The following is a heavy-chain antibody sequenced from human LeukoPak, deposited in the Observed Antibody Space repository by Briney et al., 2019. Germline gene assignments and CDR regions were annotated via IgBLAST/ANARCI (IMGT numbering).Heavy chain of an antibody. J-gene: IGHJ3*02. D-gene: IGHD6-19*01. Sequence: SETLSLTCTVSDGSISSSSYYWGWIRQPPGKGLEWIGSIYYSGSTYYNPSLKSRVTISVDTSKNQFSLKLSSVTAADTAVYYCARARGIAVAGHPDAFDIWGQGTMVTVSS. CDR2: IYYSGST. CDR3: ARARGIAVAGHPDAFDI. CDR1: DGSISSSSYY. V-gene: IGHV4-39*01.